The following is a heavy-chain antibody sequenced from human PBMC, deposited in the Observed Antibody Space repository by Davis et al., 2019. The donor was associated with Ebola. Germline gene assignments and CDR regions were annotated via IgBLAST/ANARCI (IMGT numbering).Heavy chain of an antibody. J-gene: IGHJ4*02. V-gene: IGHV4-39*07. CDR3: ARDPSAMVTRYFDY. CDR2: VHYSGTA. Sequence: PSETLSLTCTVSGGSISSSNYYWGWSRQSPGRGLEWVGSVHYSGTAYSNPSLKSRVTISVDKSKNQFSLKLSSVTAADTAVYYCARDPSAMVTRYFDYWGQGTLVTVSS. D-gene: IGHD5-18*01. CDR1: GGSISSSNYY.